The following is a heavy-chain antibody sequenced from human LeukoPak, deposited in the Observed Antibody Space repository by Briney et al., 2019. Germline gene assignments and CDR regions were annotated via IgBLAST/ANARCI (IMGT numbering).Heavy chain of an antibody. J-gene: IGHJ4*02. CDR3: ARRSHYYDSSGYYRPFDY. V-gene: IGHV5-10-1*01. CDR1: GSSFTSYW. Sequence: GESLKISCKGSGSSFTSYWISWVRPMPGQGLEWRGRIDPSDSYTNYSPSFQGHVTISADKSISTAYLQWSSLKASDTAMYYCARRSHYYDSSGYYRPFDYWGQGTLVTVSS. CDR2: IDPSDSYT. D-gene: IGHD3-22*01.